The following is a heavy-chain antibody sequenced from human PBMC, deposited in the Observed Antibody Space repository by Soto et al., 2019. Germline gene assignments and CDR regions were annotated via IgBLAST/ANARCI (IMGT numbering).Heavy chain of an antibody. V-gene: IGHV3-74*01. D-gene: IGHD2-2*01. Sequence: EVQLVESGGGLGQPGESLTLSCAASGFTFSSYWMHWFRQAPGKGLVWVSRIKSDGSGTYYADFVKGRLTISRDNAKNKLYLEMNIIRVEGTAVYFCARGLGDRYAGNFYLVRHWGQGNLVTVSS. CDR1: GFTFSSYW. J-gene: IGHJ1*01. CDR3: ARGLGDRYAGNFYLVRH. CDR2: IKSDGSGT.